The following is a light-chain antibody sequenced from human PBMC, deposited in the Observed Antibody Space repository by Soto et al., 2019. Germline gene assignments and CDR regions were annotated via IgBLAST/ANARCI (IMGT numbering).Light chain of an antibody. CDR1: SSNIGSNY. CDR3: AAWDDSLSGRWV. V-gene: IGLV1-47*01. CDR2: RNN. J-gene: IGLJ3*02. Sequence: QSVLTQPPSASGTPGQRVTISCSGSSSNIGSNYVYWYQQLPGTAPKLLIYRNNQRPSGVPDRFPGSKSGTSASLAISGLRSEDEADYYCAAWDDSLSGRWVFGGGTKLTVL.